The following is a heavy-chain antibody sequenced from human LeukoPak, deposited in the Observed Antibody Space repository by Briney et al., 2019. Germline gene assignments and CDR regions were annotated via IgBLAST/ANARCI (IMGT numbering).Heavy chain of an antibody. J-gene: IGHJ4*02. D-gene: IGHD2-2*01. CDR3: ARDRRYCSSASRQGFDY. Sequence: GGSLRLSCAASGFTFGDYYMSWIRQAPGKWLEWVSYISSRGSNIYFADHVKDRFTISRDNAKNSVYLQMNSLRADDTAVYYCARDRRYCSSASRQGFDYWGQGTLVTVSS. CDR1: GFTFGDYY. CDR2: ISSRGSNI. V-gene: IGHV3-11*04.